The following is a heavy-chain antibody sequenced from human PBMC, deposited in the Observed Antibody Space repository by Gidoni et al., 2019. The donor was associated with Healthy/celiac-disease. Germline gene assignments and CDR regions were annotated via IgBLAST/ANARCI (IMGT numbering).Heavy chain of an antibody. J-gene: IGHJ4*02. Sequence: EVQLVESGGGLVQHGGSLRLSCDASGLTFSSNSMNWVRQAPGKGLEWVSYISSSSSTIYYADSVKGRFTISRDNAKNSLYLQMNSLRAEDTAVYYCARRTGYSSGWLNYWGQGTLVTVSS. CDR2: ISSSSSTI. V-gene: IGHV3-48*01. CDR1: GLTFSSNS. D-gene: IGHD6-19*01. CDR3: ARRTGYSSGWLNY.